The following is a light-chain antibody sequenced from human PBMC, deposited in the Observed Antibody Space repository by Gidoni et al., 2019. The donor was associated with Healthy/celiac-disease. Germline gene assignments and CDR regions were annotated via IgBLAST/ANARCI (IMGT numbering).Light chain of an antibody. CDR2: AAP. J-gene: IGKJ4*01. Sequence: DTQMTQCPASVSASVGDRVTITCRASPGISSWLAWYQQKPGKAPKLLIYAAPSLQSGVPSRFSGSGSGTDFTLTINSLQSGGFATYYCQQANSFPLTFGGGTKVEIK. CDR1: PGISSW. CDR3: QQANSFPLT. V-gene: IGKV1-12*01.